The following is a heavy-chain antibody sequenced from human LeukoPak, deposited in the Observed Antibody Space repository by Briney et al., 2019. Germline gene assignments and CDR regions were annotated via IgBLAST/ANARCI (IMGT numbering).Heavy chain of an antibody. CDR1: GGSFSGYY. Sequence: SETLSLTCAVYGGSFSGYYWSWIRQPPGKGLEWIGEINHSGSTNYNPSLKSRVTISVDTSKNQFSLKLSSVTAADTAVYYCARSRGRAAAATTGYDYWGQGTLVTISS. V-gene: IGHV4-34*01. J-gene: IGHJ4*02. CDR3: ARSRGRAAAATTGYDY. CDR2: INHSGST. D-gene: IGHD6-25*01.